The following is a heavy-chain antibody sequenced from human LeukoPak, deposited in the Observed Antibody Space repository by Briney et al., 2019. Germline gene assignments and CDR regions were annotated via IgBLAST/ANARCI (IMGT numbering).Heavy chain of an antibody. CDR2: IYHSGST. D-gene: IGHD2-15*01. J-gene: IGHJ5*02. Sequence: SETLSLTCAVSGYSISSGYYWGWIRQPPGKGLEWIGSIYHSGSTYYNPSLKSRVTISVDTSKNQFSLKLSSVTAADTAVYYCARGLTACSGGSCYLNWFDPWGQGTLVTVSS. V-gene: IGHV4-38-2*01. CDR3: ARGLTACSGGSCYLNWFDP. CDR1: GYSISSGYY.